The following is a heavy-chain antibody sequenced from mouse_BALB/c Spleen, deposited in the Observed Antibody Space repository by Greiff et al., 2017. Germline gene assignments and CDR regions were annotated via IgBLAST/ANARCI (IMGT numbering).Heavy chain of an antibody. Sequence: EVMLVESGPSLVKPSQTLSLTCSVTGDSITSCYWHWVRKFPGNKLEYMGYISHSGSTYYNPPLKSRISITRDTSKNQYYLQLNSVTTEDTATYYCARGRGSSPAWFAYWGQGTLVTVSA. J-gene: IGHJ3*01. D-gene: IGHD1-1*01. CDR3: ARGRGSSPAWFAY. V-gene: IGHV3-8*02. CDR1: GDSITSCY. CDR2: ISHSGST.